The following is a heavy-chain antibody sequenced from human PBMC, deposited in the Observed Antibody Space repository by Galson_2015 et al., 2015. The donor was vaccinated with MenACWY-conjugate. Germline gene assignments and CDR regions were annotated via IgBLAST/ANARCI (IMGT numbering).Heavy chain of an antibody. CDR1: GFAFDDYA. D-gene: IGHD3/OR15-3a*01. Sequence: SLRLSCAASGFAFDDYAMSWVRQAPGKGLQWVAGVDLGGGRTIYTDPGRGRFTISRDNSKNTLDLQMDSLRVEDTAVYYCAKVIYGARYYFEHWGQGSLVIVTS. CDR2: VDLGGGRT. J-gene: IGHJ4*02. V-gene: IGHV3-23*01. CDR3: AKVIYGARYYFEH.